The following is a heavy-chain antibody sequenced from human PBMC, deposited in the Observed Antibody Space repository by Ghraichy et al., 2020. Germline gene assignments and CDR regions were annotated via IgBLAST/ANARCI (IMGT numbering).Heavy chain of an antibody. Sequence: SETLSLTCTVSGGSISSYYWSWIRQPPGKGLGWIGYIYYSGSTNYNPSLKSRVTISVDTSKNQFSLKLSSVTAADTAVYYCARVLLWFGEPRLFDPWGQGTLVTVSS. CDR2: IYYSGST. CDR3: ARVLLWFGEPRLFDP. J-gene: IGHJ5*02. CDR1: GGSISSYY. V-gene: IGHV4-59*01. D-gene: IGHD3-10*01.